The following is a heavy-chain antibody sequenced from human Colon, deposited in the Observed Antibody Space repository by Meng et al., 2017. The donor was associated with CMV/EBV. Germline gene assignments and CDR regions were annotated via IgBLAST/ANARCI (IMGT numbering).Heavy chain of an antibody. CDR2: IKEDGTEN. CDR1: GFSFGIYW. CDR3: AKGVSGPLYYFDY. V-gene: IGHV3-7*01. Sequence: GGSLRLSCAASGFSFGIYWMSWVRQAPGKGLEWVANIKEDGTENNYADSVKGRFTISRDNAKNSLYLEMNSLRAEDTAVYYCAKGVSGPLYYFDYWGQGMLVTVSS. J-gene: IGHJ4*02. D-gene: IGHD2-15*01.